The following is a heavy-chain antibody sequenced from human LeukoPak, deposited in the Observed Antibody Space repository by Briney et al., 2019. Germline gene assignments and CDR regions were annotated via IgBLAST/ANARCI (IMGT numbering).Heavy chain of an antibody. CDR3: AKYNGYGLIYT. J-gene: IGHJ3*01. V-gene: IGHV4-39*07. CDR2: ILYRGSI. D-gene: IGHD3-3*01. CDR1: SGSITTGNSY. Sequence: APQTLSLTCTVSSGSITTGNSYWGWVRHPPGNGLEWTGHILYRGSIYCSPSLKRRFTISLHTSRNPFSWKLNSVTAADTAVYYCAKYNGYGLIYTWGQGTMFTVSS.